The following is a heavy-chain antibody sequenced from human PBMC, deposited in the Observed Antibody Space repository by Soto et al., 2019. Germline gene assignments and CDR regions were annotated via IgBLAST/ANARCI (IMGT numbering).Heavy chain of an antibody. V-gene: IGHV3-23*01. J-gene: IGHJ3*02. CDR3: AKTLRRITMVRGVIPDAFDI. D-gene: IGHD3-10*01. CDR1: GFTFSSYA. Sequence: GGSLRLSCAASGFTFSSYAMSWVRQAPGKGLEWVSAISGSGGSTYYADSVEGRFTISRDNSKNTLYLQMNSLRAEDTAVYYCAKTLRRITMVRGVIPDAFDIWGQGTMVTVSS. CDR2: ISGSGGST.